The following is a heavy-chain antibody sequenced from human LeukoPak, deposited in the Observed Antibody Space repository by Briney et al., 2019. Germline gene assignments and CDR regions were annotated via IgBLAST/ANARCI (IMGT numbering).Heavy chain of an antibody. CDR3: AGESGSSGRNFDY. D-gene: IGHD6-6*01. Sequence: GASVKVSCKASVYTFTSYYMHWVRQAPGQGLEWMGIINPSGGSTSYAQKFTGRVTLTSDTSTSTVYMELSSLRSEDTAVYYCAGESGSSGRNFDYWGQGTLVTVSS. CDR1: VYTFTSYY. CDR2: INPSGGST. J-gene: IGHJ4*02. V-gene: IGHV1-46*01.